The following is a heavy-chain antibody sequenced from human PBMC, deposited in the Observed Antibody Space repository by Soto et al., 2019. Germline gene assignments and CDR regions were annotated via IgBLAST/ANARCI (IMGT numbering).Heavy chain of an antibody. D-gene: IGHD6-13*01. CDR1: GGSISSGGYY. CDR3: ARIRLAQLAHFDY. Sequence: PSETLSLTCTVSGGSISSGGYYWSWIRQHPGKGLEWIGYIYYSGSTYYNPSLKSRVTISVDTSKNQFSLKLSSVTAADTAVYYCARIRLAQLAHFDYWGQGTLVTVYS. J-gene: IGHJ4*02. V-gene: IGHV4-31*03. CDR2: IYYSGST.